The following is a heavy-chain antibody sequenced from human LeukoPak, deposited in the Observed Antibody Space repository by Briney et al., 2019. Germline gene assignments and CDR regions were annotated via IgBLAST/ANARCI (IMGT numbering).Heavy chain of an antibody. CDR1: GYTFTSYG. CDR2: ISAYNGNT. D-gene: IGHD3-10*01. V-gene: IGHV1-18*01. Sequence: ASVKVSCKASGYTFTSYGISWVRQAPGQGLEWMGWISAYNGNTNYAQKLQGRVTMTTDTSTSTAYMELRSLRSDDTAVYYCARVVTTVRGVIGGHWFDPWGQGTLVTVSS. J-gene: IGHJ5*02. CDR3: ARVVTTVRGVIGGHWFDP.